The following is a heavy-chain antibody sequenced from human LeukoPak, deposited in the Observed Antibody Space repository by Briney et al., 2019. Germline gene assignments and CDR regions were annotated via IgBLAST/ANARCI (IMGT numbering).Heavy chain of an antibody. CDR3: VKGTGTKYYYYGMDV. Sequence: GGSLRLSCSASGFTFSSYAMHWVRQAPGKGLEYVSAISSNGGSTYYADSVKGRFTISRDNSKNTLYLQMSSLGAEDTAVYYCVKGTGTKYYYYGMDVWGQGTTVTVSS. V-gene: IGHV3-64D*06. D-gene: IGHD3/OR15-3a*01. J-gene: IGHJ6*02. CDR2: ISSNGGST. CDR1: GFTFSSYA.